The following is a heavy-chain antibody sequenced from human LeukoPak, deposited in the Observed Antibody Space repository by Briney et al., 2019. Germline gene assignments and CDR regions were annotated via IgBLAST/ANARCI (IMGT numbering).Heavy chain of an antibody. CDR2: IIPNSGGT. D-gene: IGHD6-13*01. Sequence: ASVKVSCKASGYTFTGYYMNWVRQAPGQGLEWMGWIIPNSGGTNYAQKFQGRVTMTSDTSITTAYMELSRLTSDDTAVYYCARAYSPPQWSPFDYWGQGTLVTVSS. CDR1: GYTFTGYY. V-gene: IGHV1-2*02. J-gene: IGHJ4*02. CDR3: ARAYSPPQWSPFDY.